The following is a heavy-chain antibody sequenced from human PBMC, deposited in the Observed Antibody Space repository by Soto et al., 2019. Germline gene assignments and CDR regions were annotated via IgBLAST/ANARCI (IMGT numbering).Heavy chain of an antibody. CDR3: ARVMVWFGEEYYYYYGMDV. CDR2: ISSSSSYI. CDR1: GFTFSSYS. J-gene: IGHJ6*02. D-gene: IGHD3-10*01. Sequence: PGGSLRLSCAASGFTFSSYSMNSVRQAPGKGLEWVSSISSSSSYIYYADSVKGRFTISRDNAKNSLYLQMDSLRAEDTAVYYCARVMVWFGEEYYYYYGMDVWGQGTTVTVSS. V-gene: IGHV3-21*01.